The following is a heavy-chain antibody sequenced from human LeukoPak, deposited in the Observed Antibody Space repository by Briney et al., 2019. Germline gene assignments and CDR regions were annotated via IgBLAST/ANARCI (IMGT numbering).Heavy chain of an antibody. J-gene: IGHJ6*03. CDR2: LYHSDSA. Sequence: SETLSLTCADSGCSISNGYYWVWIRQPPGRGLEWIGSLYHSDSAYYNTSLRSRVSMSVDTSKNQFSLTLSFVTAADTAVYYCARQHDSYYYYYIDVWGQGILVTVSS. CDR1: GCSISNGYY. V-gene: IGHV4-38-2*01. CDR3: ARQHDSYYYYYIDV.